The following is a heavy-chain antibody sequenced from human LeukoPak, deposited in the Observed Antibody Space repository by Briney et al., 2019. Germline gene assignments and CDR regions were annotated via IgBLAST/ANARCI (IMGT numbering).Heavy chain of an antibody. V-gene: IGHV4-61*01. Sequence: SETLSLTCTVSGGSVSSGSYYWSWIRQPPGKGLEWIGDIYYSGSTNYNPSLKSRVTISVDTSKNQFSLKLSSVTAADTAVYYCARAMITFGGVIATFDYWGQGTLVTVSS. J-gene: IGHJ4*02. D-gene: IGHD3-16*02. CDR3: ARAMITFGGVIATFDY. CDR2: IYYSGST. CDR1: GGSVSSGSYY.